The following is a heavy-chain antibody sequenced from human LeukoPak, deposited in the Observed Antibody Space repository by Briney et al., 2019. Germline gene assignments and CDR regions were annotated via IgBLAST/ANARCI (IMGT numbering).Heavy chain of an antibody. CDR2: INPNSGGT. D-gene: IGHD3-22*01. Sequence: ASVKVSCKASGYTFTGYYMHWVRQAPGQGLEWMGWINPNSGGTNYAQKFQGRVTMTRDTSISTAYMELSRLRSDDTAVYYCARDSVASYYSSGYVWGQGTPVTVSS. V-gene: IGHV1-2*02. J-gene: IGHJ4*02. CDR1: GYTFTGYY. CDR3: ARDSVASYYSSGYV.